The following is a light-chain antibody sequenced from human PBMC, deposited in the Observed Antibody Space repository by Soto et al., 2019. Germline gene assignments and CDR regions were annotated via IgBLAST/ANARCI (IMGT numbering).Light chain of an antibody. J-gene: IGKJ4*01. CDR3: QQYGDWPLT. CDR1: QSVGNN. CDR2: ATS. V-gene: IGKV3-15*01. Sequence: EIVLTQSPATLSVSPGERATLSCRASQSVGNNFAWYQQKPGQAPRLLIFATSTRATGVPARFSGSGSGTEYTLTIGSLQSEEFAVYYCQQYGDWPLTFGGGAKVEIE.